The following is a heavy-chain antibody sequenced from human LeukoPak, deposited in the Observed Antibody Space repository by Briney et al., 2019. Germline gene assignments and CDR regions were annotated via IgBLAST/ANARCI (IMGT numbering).Heavy chain of an antibody. V-gene: IGHV1-2*02. CDR3: ARGGLWLGELLSTSFDY. CDR1: EYIFTGYY. CDR2: INPNSGGT. Sequence: ASVKVSCKTSEYIFTGYYLHWVRQAPGQGLEWMGWINPNSGGTNCAQKFQGRVTMTRDTSISTAYMELSRLRSDDTAVYYCARGGLWLGELLSTSFDYWGQGTLVTVSS. J-gene: IGHJ4*02. D-gene: IGHD3-10*01.